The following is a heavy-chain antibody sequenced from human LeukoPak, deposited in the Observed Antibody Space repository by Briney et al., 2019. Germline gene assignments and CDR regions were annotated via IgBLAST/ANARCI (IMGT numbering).Heavy chain of an antibody. D-gene: IGHD3-16*02. V-gene: IGHV4-34*01. CDR2: INQSGST. Sequence: PSETLSLTCAVYGASFSDYYWSWIRQPPGKGLEWIGEINQSGSTNYDPSLKSRVTISVDTSKYQFSLKLSSVTAADTAVYYCVRHGYDYVWGTYRLNWFDPWGQGTLVTVSS. CDR1: GASFSDYY. CDR3: VRHGYDYVWGTYRLNWFDP. J-gene: IGHJ5*02.